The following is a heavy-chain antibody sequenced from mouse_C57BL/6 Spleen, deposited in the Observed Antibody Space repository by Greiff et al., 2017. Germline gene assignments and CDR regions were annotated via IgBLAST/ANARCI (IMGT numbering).Heavy chain of an antibody. V-gene: IGHV1-9*01. Sequence: VQGVESGAELMKPGASVKLTCKATGYTFTGYWIEWVKQRPGHGLEWIGEILPGSGSTNYNEKFKGKATFTADPSSNTAYMQLSSLTTEDSAIYYCARRRQVTTVVARGYFDVWGTGTTVTVSS. CDR1: GYTFTGYW. CDR2: ILPGSGST. D-gene: IGHD1-1*01. J-gene: IGHJ1*03. CDR3: ARRRQVTTVVARGYFDV.